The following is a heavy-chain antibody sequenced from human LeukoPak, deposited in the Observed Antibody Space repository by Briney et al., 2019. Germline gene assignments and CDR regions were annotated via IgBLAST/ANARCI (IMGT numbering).Heavy chain of an antibody. V-gene: IGHV3-30*01. CDR2: ISYDGSYK. Sequence: GGSLRLSCAASGFTFSSYAMHWVRQAPDKGLEWVAVISYDGSYKYYADSVKGRFTISRDNSKNTLYLQMNSLRAEDTAVYYCARAQNAARPYDYWGQGTLVTVSS. CDR3: ARAQNAARPYDY. D-gene: IGHD6-6*01. J-gene: IGHJ4*02. CDR1: GFTFSSYA.